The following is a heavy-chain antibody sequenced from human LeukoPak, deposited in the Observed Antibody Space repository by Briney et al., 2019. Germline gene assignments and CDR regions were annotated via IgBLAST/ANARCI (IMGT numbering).Heavy chain of an antibody. CDR3: ARDYCSSTSWLDY. J-gene: IGHJ4*02. Sequence: PGGSLRLSCAASGFTFSSYWMSWVRQAPGKGLEWVANIKQDGSEKYYVDSVKGRFTISRDNAKNSLYLQMNSLRAEDTAVYYCARDYCSSTSWLDYWGQGTLVTVSS. CDR1: GFTFSSYW. D-gene: IGHD2-2*01. V-gene: IGHV3-7*01. CDR2: IKQDGSEK.